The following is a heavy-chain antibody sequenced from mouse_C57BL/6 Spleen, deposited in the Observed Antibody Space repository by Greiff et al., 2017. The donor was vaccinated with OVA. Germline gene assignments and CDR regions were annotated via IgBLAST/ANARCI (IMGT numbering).Heavy chain of an antibody. CDR1: GFTFSNYW. D-gene: IGHD3-1*01. CDR3: TGGRYFDV. CDR2: IRLKSDNYAT. Sequence: DVQLVESGGGLVQPGGSMKLSCVASGFTFSNYWMNWVRQSPEKGLEWVAQIRLKSDNYATHYAESVKGRFTISRDDSKSSVYLQMNNLRAEDTGIYYCTGGRYFDVWGTGTTVTVSS. J-gene: IGHJ1*03. V-gene: IGHV6-3*01.